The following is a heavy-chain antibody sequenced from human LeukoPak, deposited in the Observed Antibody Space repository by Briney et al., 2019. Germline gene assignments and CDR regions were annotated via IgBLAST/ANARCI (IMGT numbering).Heavy chain of an antibody. V-gene: IGHV1-18*01. CDR1: GYTFTSYG. D-gene: IGHD5-24*01. CDR2: ISAYSGNK. CDR3: ARDVGSGDGHNLDS. Sequence: WASVKVSCKGAGYTFTSYGFSWVRQAPGQGLEWIGWISAYSGNKKYGQRFQDRLTMTTDASTSTSYMELRSLGSDDTAVYYCARDVGSGDGHNLDSWGHGTLVIVSS. J-gene: IGHJ5*01.